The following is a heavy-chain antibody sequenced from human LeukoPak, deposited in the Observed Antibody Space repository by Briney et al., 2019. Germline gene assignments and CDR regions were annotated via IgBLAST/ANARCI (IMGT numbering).Heavy chain of an antibody. Sequence: PSETLSLTCSVSGGSISRNNYYCGWIRQPPGKGLEWIGSIYHSGTTYYNPSRKSRVTISVDTSKNQFSLKLSSVPAADTAVYYCARQRSGIVDYWGQGTLVTVSS. V-gene: IGHV4-39*01. CDR1: GGSISRNNYY. CDR2: IYHSGTT. CDR3: ARQRSGIVDY. D-gene: IGHD1-26*01. J-gene: IGHJ4*02.